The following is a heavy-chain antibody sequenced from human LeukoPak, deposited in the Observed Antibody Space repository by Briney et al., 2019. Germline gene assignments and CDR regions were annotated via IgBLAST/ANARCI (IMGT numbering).Heavy chain of an antibody. Sequence: PGGSLRLSCAASGLTFSDYYMSWIRQAPGKGLEWVSYISSSSSYIYYADSVKGRFTISRDNAKNSLYLQMNSLRAEDTAVYYCARDRSFPRYCSSTSCYTGFDYWGQGTLVTVSS. D-gene: IGHD2-2*02. CDR2: ISSSSSYI. CDR1: GLTFSDYY. V-gene: IGHV3-11*06. J-gene: IGHJ4*02. CDR3: ARDRSFPRYCSSTSCYTGFDY.